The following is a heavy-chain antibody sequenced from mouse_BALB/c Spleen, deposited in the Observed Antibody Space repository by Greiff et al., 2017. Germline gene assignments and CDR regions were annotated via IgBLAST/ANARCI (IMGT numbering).Heavy chain of an antibody. Sequence: QVQLQQPGAELVKPGASVKLSCKASGYTFTSYWMHWVKQRPGQGLEWIGEINPSNGRTNYNEKFKSKATLTVDKSSSTAYMQLSSLTSEDSAVYYCASIYYYGSSYVFDYWGQGTTLTVSS. V-gene: IGHV1S81*02. J-gene: IGHJ2*01. CDR1: GYTFTSYW. CDR3: ASIYYYGSSYVFDY. D-gene: IGHD1-1*01. CDR2: INPSNGRT.